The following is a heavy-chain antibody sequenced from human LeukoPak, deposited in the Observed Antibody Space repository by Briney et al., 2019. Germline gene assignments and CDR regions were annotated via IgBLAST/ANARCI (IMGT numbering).Heavy chain of an antibody. J-gene: IGHJ4*02. CDR3: ARDGLVGALDY. CDR2: IYSGGST. V-gene: IGHV3-53*01. CDR1: WFTVSSNY. D-gene: IGHD1-26*01. Sequence: GGSLRLSCAASWFTVSSNYMSWVRQAPGKGLEWVSVIYSGGSTYYADSVKGRFTISRDNSKNTLYLQMNSLRAEDTAVYYCARDGLVGALDYWGQGTLVTVSS.